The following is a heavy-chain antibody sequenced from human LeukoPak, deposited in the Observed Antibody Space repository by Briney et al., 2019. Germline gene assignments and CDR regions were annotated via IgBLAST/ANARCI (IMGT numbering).Heavy chain of an antibody. Sequence: ASVKVSCKASGYTFTGYYMHWVRQAPGQGLEWMGWINPNSGGTNYAQKFQGRVTITRDTSISTAYMELSRLRSDDTAVYYCARDVEAAAGTKLDYWGQGTLVTVSS. CDR1: GYTFTGYY. J-gene: IGHJ4*02. D-gene: IGHD6-13*01. CDR2: INPNSGGT. CDR3: ARDVEAAAGTKLDY. V-gene: IGHV1-2*02.